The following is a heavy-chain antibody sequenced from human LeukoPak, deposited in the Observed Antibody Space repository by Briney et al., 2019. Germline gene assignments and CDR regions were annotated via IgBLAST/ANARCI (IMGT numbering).Heavy chain of an antibody. CDR3: ARDFWGGDYAFDI. Sequence: PGGSLRLSCAASGFTFSSYSMNWVRQAPGKGLEWVSYISGSISTIYYADSVKGRFTISRDNAKNSLYLQMNSLRDEDTAVYYCARDFWGGDYAFDIWGQGTMVTVSS. CDR2: ISGSISTI. CDR1: GFTFSSYS. J-gene: IGHJ3*02. D-gene: IGHD2-21*02. V-gene: IGHV3-48*02.